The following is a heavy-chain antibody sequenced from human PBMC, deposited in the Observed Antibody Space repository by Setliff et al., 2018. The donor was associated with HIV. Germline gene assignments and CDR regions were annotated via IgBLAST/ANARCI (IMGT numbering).Heavy chain of an antibody. Sequence: KPSETLSLTCTVSGGSISSSSYYWGWIRQPPGKGLEWIGSIYYSGSTYYNPSLKSRVTISVDTSKNQFSLKLSSVTAADTAVYYCARGGAVAGTGYYYYMDVWGKGTTVTVSS. V-gene: IGHV4-39*01. CDR1: GGSISSSSYY. CDR2: IYYSGST. J-gene: IGHJ6*03. CDR3: ARGGAVAGTGYYYYMDV. D-gene: IGHD6-19*01.